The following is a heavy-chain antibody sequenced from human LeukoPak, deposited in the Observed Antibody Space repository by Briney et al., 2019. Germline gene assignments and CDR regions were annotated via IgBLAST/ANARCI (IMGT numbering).Heavy chain of an antibody. V-gene: IGHV3-21*01. CDR2: ISSSRSYI. CDR3: ARALGYNYGYSLCFDY. CDR1: GFTFSSYS. J-gene: IGHJ4*02. D-gene: IGHD5-18*01. Sequence: GGSLRLSCAASGFTFSSYSMNWVRQAPGKGLEWVSSISSSRSYIYYADSVKGRFTISRDNAKNSLYLQMNSLRAEDTAVYYCARALGYNYGYSLCFDYWGQETLVSASS.